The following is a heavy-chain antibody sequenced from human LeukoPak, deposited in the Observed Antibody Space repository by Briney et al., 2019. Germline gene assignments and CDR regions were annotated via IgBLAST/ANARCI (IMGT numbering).Heavy chain of an antibody. CDR3: AREWRGYYGDYEEWYPYYYMDV. Sequence: PGGSLRLSCAASGFTFSSYEMNWVRQAPGKGLEWVSYISSSGSTIYYADSVKGRFTISRDNAKNSLYLQMNSLRAEDTAVYYCAREWRGYYGDYEEWYPYYYMDVWGKGTTVTVSS. CDR1: GFTFSSYE. CDR2: ISSSGSTI. D-gene: IGHD4-17*01. V-gene: IGHV3-48*03. J-gene: IGHJ6*03.